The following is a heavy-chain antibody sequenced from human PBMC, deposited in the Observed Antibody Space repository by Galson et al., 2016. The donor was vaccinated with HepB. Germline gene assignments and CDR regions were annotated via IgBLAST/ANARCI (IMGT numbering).Heavy chain of an antibody. J-gene: IGHJ3*02. V-gene: IGHV3-30*04. D-gene: IGHD2-21*01. CDR1: GFTFNTHA. Sequence: SLRLSCAVSGFTFNTHAMHWVRQAPGKGLEWVAVISYHGIHKYFADSVRGRFTISRDDSKNTMYLQMDNVRPEDTAVYYCAREYCGGSSCYSGQAFDIWGQGTMVTVSS. CDR3: AREYCGGSSCYSGQAFDI. CDR2: ISYHGIHK.